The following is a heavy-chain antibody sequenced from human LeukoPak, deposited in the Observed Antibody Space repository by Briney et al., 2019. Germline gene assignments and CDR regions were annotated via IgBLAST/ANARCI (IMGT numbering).Heavy chain of an antibody. CDR1: GYTFTGYY. J-gene: IGHJ4*02. D-gene: IGHD1-26*01. V-gene: IGHV1-2*02. CDR3: ARGSEWELRYLDY. CDR2: INPNSGVT. Sequence: GALVKVSCKASGYTFTGYYMHWVRQAPGQGLEWMGWINPNSGVTNYAQKFQGRVTMTRDTSISTAYMELSRLRSDDTAVYYCARGSEWELRYLDYWGQGTPVTVSS.